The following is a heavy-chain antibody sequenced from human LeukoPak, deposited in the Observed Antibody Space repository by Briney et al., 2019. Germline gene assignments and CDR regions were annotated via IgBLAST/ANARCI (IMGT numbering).Heavy chain of an antibody. CDR3: VRDKGASTYWYFDV. J-gene: IGHJ2*01. V-gene: IGHV3-30*04. CDR2: ISNDGTNK. Sequence: PGTSLRLSCGASGSIFRSFAMHWVRQAPGKGLEWVAVISNDGTNKDSADSARGRFTISRDNSKNTLDLQMDSLRPEDTAVYYCVRDKGASTYWYFDVWGRGTLVTVSS. CDR1: GSIFRSFA. D-gene: IGHD3-16*01.